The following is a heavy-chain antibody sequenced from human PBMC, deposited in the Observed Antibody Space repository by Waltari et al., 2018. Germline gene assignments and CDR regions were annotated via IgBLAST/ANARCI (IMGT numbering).Heavy chain of an antibody. D-gene: IGHD6-13*01. CDR2: ISYSGAT. CDR1: GGSITSNRHH. J-gene: IGHJ3*01. V-gene: IGHV4-39*01. CDR3: ATYVGASVGTAAFDV. Sequence: QLHLQESGPGLVKPSETLSLTCSVSGGSITSNRHHWGWIRQPPGKGLEWTGTISYSGATYNSPSLKSRVTISVDTSKNQFSLKLSSVTAADTAVYYCATYVGASVGTAAFDVWGQGTMVTVSS.